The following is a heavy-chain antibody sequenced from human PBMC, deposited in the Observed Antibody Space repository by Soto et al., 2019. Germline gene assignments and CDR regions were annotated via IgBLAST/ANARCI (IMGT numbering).Heavy chain of an antibody. CDR2: IIPILGIA. J-gene: IGHJ6*02. V-gene: IGHV1-69*08. CDR3: ARDRAGYYGMDV. Sequence: QVQLVQSGAEVKKPGSSVKVSCKASGGTFSSYTISWVRQAPGQGLEWMGRIIPILGIANYAQKFQGRVTITADKSTSTAYMELSSLRSEDTVVYYCARDRAGYYGMDVWGQGTTVTVSS. CDR1: GGTFSSYT. D-gene: IGHD6-19*01.